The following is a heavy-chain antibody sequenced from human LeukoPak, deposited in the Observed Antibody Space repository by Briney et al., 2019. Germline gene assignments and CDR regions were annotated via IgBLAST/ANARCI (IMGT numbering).Heavy chain of an antibody. CDR1: GFTFSSYN. CDR3: VRDHHRRLYDSQARDTFDI. CDR2: ISSSSSTI. J-gene: IGHJ3*02. Sequence: GGSLRLSCAASGFTFSSYNMNWVRQAPGKGLEWVSYISSSSSTIYYADSVKGRFTISRDNAKNSLYLQMNSLRAEDTAVYYCVRDHHRRLYDSQARDTFDIWGRGTMVTVSS. V-gene: IGHV3-48*01. D-gene: IGHD5/OR15-5a*01.